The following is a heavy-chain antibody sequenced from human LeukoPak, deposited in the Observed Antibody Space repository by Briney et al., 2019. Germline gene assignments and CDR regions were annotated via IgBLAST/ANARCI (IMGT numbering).Heavy chain of an antibody. CDR3: ARGLHYYDSSDH. CDR1: GGSISSGGYY. Sequence: SQTLSLTCTVSGGSISSGGYYWSWIRQPPGKGLEWIGYIYHSGSTYYNPSLKSRVTISVDTSKNQFSLKLSSVTAADTAVYYCARGLHYYDSSDHWGQGTLVTVSS. V-gene: IGHV4-30-2*01. CDR2: IYHSGST. D-gene: IGHD3-22*01. J-gene: IGHJ4*02.